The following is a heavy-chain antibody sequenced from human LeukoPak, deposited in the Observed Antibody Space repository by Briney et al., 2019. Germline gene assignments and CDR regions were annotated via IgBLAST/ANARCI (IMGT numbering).Heavy chain of an antibody. CDR3: AKDTQKVWFGEEGFDY. D-gene: IGHD3-10*01. J-gene: IGHJ4*02. CDR1: GFTFDDYA. Sequence: PGGSLRLSCAASGFTFDDYAMHWVRQAPGKGLEWVSGISWNSGSIGYADSVKGRFTISRDNAKNSLYLQMNSLRAEDTALYYCAKDTQKVWFGEEGFDYWGQGTLVTVSS. V-gene: IGHV3-9*01. CDR2: ISWNSGSI.